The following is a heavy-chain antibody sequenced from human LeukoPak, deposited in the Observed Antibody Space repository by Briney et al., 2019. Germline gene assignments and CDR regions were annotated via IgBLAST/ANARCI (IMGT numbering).Heavy chain of an antibody. D-gene: IGHD3-10*01. CDR2: INSDGINT. CDR1: GFTFSNYW. J-gene: IGHJ4*02. V-gene: IGHV3-74*01. CDR3: AKEFDYYGSGSYSPVGY. Sequence: GGSLRLSCAASGFTFSNYWMHWVRQAPGKGLVWVSRINSDGINTSYADSVKGRFTISRDNSKNTLYLQMNSLRAEDTAVYYCAKEFDYYGSGSYSPVGYWGQGTLVTVSS.